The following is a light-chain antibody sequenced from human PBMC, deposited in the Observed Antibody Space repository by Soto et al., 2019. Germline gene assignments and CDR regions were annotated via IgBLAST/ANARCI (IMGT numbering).Light chain of an antibody. CDR2: DVS. J-gene: IGLJ2*01. CDR1: SSDVGGYNY. V-gene: IGLV2-14*01. Sequence: QYVLTQPASVSGSPGQSITISCTGTSSDVGGYNYVSWYQQHPGKAPKLMIYDVSNRPSGVSNRFSGSKSGNTASLTISGLQAEDEADYYCSSYTSSSTPVVFGGGTKQTVL. CDR3: SSYTSSSTPVV.